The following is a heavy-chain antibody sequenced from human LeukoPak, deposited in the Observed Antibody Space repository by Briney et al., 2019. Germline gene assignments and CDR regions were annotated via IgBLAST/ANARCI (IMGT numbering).Heavy chain of an antibody. J-gene: IGHJ4*02. V-gene: IGHV3-23*01. CDR1: GFAFNNYA. CDR3: AKTQWKVGATDYFDY. D-gene: IGHD1-26*01. CDR2: INDNGGQR. Sequence: PGGSLRLSCAASGFAFNNYAMTWVRQAPGKGLEWVSNINDNGGQRHYADSVKGRFTISRDNSKNTLFLQMDSLRAEDTAVYYCAKTQWKVGATDYFDYWGQGLLVTVSS.